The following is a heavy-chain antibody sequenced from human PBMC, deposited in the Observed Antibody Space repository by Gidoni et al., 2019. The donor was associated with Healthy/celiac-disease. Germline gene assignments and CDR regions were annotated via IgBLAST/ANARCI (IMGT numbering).Heavy chain of an antibody. CDR3: ARPQFSRYCSGGSCYYRGRGFDY. CDR1: GGSFSGYY. J-gene: IGHJ4*02. D-gene: IGHD2-15*01. CDR2: INHSGST. Sequence: QVQLQQWGAGLWKPSETLSLTCAVYGGSFSGYYWSWIRQPPGKGQEWIGEINHSGSTNYYPTHKSRVTISVDPSKNQFALKLSSVTAADTAVYYCARPQFSRYCSGGSCYYRGRGFDYWGQGTLVTVSS. V-gene: IGHV4-34*01.